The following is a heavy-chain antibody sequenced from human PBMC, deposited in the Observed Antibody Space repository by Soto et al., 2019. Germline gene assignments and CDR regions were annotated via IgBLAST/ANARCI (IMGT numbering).Heavy chain of an antibody. J-gene: IGHJ5*02. D-gene: IGHD3-10*01. CDR3: ARGKRGIRYYCSGPSDLLDP. CDR2: MFHSGSA. Sequence: SETLSLTCAGSGGPIRSGDYSWSWIRQPPGKGLEWIGYMFHSGSAYYNPSLKSRVTISVDRSKNQFSLKLTSLTAADTAVYYCARGKRGIRYYCSGPSDLLDPRAQRNLVTVSA. V-gene: IGHV4-30-2*01. CDR1: GGPIRSGDYS.